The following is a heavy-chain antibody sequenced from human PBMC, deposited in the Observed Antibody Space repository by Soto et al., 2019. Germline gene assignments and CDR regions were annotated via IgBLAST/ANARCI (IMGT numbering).Heavy chain of an antibody. V-gene: IGHV5-51*01. CDR1: GYIFSNNW. D-gene: IGHD5-12*01. Sequence: GESLKISCDASGYIFSNNWIGWVRQMPGKGLEWMGIIFPADSETRYMPSFEGRVTISADKSINTAYVQWSSLESSDTAIYYCATPGGFGMDVWGQGTSVTVS. CDR2: IFPADSET. CDR3: ATPGGFGMDV. J-gene: IGHJ6*02.